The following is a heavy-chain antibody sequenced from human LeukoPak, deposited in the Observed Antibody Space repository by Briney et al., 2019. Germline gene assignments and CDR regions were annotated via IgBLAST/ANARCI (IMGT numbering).Heavy chain of an antibody. J-gene: IGHJ1*01. D-gene: IGHD3-22*01. Sequence: SETLSLTCTVSSGSMSSSSYYWGWLRQPPGKGLEWIGTIYYSGSTNYNPSLRSRVTISIDTSKKQYALKLASVTAADTAFYYCARHFIGYYDSSGYGQHWGQGTLVTVSS. CDR1: SGSMSSSSYY. V-gene: IGHV4-39*01. CDR2: IYYSGST. CDR3: ARHFIGYYDSSGYGQH.